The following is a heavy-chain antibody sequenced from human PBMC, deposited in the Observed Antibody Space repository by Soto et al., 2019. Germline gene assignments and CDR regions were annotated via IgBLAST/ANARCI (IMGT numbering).Heavy chain of an antibody. D-gene: IGHD4-4*01. CDR2: VRSGGDNT. Sequence: EVQLLQSGGGLGQPGGSLTLSCAASGFTFNNFAMTWVRQAPGKGLEWVSSVRSGGDNTWYADSVKGRFTISRDNPENTLYLHMNILSAADTAVYYCAKVKQPHSNYGGGYLLDFWGQGTLVTVSS. J-gene: IGHJ4*02. V-gene: IGHV3-23*01. CDR3: AKVKQPHSNYGGGYLLDF. CDR1: GFTFNNFA.